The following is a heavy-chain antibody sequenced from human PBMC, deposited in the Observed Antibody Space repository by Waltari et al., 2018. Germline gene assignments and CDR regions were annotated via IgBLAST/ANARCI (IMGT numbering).Heavy chain of an antibody. CDR1: GGSFSGYY. CDR2: INHSGST. D-gene: IGHD2-2*01. J-gene: IGHJ6*02. CDR3: ARGWDIVVVPAATHGPFYYYYYGMDV. V-gene: IGHV4-34*01. Sequence: QVQLQQWGAGLLKPSETLSLTCAVYGGSFSGYYWSWIRQPPGKGPEGMGEINHSGSTNYNPSLKSRVTISVDTSKTQFSLKLSSVTAADTAVYYCARGWDIVVVPAATHGPFYYYYYGMDVWGQGTTVTVSS.